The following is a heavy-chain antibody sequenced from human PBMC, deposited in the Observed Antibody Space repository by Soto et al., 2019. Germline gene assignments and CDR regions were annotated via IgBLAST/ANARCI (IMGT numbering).Heavy chain of an antibody. CDR1: GYSFNSYW. Sequence: GESLKISCKGSGYSFNSYWIGWVRQMPGKGLEWMGIIYPGDSDTRYSPSFQGQVTISADKSISTAYLQWSSLKASDTAMYYCARLACSSTSCYWNWFDPWGQGTLVTASS. CDR3: ARLACSSTSCYWNWFDP. D-gene: IGHD2-2*01. CDR2: IYPGDSDT. J-gene: IGHJ5*02. V-gene: IGHV5-51*01.